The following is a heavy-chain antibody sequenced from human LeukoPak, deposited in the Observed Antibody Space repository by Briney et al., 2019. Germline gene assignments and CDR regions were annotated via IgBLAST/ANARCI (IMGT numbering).Heavy chain of an antibody. CDR3: ARSYGDYVKFDY. V-gene: IGHV1-2*02. D-gene: IGHD4-17*01. J-gene: IGHJ4*02. Sequence: ATVKVSCKASGYIFAAYYMHWVRQAPGQGFEWMGWINLSSGGTNYAQNFQGRVTMTRDTSISTAYMELSSLRSEDTAVYYCARSYGDYVKFDYWGQGTLVTVSS. CDR1: GYIFAAYY. CDR2: INLSSGGT.